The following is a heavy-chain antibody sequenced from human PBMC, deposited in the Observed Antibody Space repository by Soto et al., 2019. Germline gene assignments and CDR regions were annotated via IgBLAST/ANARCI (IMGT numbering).Heavy chain of an antibody. CDR2: IILNSGSI. CDR1: GFSFDGFA. V-gene: IGHV3-9*01. CDR3: AKDPHASYYYYMDV. J-gene: IGHJ6*03. Sequence: GGYLKIYFADSGFSFDGFAMPWFRQAPGKGLEWVSGIILNSGSIGYADSVKGRFTISRDNAKYSLYLQMNSLRAEDTALYYCAKDPHASYYYYMDVWGKGT.